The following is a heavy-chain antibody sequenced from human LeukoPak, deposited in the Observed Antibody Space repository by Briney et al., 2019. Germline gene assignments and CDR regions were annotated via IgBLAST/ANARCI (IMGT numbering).Heavy chain of an antibody. CDR1: GGSISSYY. CDR3: ARDLIVPDAMTGSGSYSTDY. Sequence: SETLSLTCAVSGGSISSYYWSWIRQPAGKGLEWIGRIYTSGSTDYNPSLKSRVTMSVDTSKNQFSLKLSSVTAADTAVYYCARDLIVPDAMTGSGSYSTDYWGQGTLATVSS. V-gene: IGHV4-4*07. CDR2: IYTSGST. D-gene: IGHD3-10*01. J-gene: IGHJ4*02.